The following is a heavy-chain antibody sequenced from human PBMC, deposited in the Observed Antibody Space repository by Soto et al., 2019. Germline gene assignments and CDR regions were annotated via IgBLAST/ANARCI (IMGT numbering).Heavy chain of an antibody. J-gene: IGHJ6*02. V-gene: IGHV3-9*01. D-gene: IGHD2-2*02. CDR1: GCTFDDYA. CDR2: ISWNSGSI. CDR3: ATAAIVPAAIADVSPGDYYYYYGMDV. Sequence: EVQLVESGGGLVQPGRSLRLSCAASGCTFDDYAMHWVRQAPGNGLEWVSGISWNSGSIGYADSVKGRFTISRDNAKNSLYLQMNSLRAEDTALYYCATAAIVPAAIADVSPGDYYYYYGMDVWGQGTTVTVSS.